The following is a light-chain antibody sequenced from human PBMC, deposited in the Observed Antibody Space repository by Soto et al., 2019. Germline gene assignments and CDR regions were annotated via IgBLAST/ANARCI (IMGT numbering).Light chain of an antibody. J-gene: IGKJ1*01. CDR1: QRVSARY. V-gene: IGKV3-20*01. CDR3: QQYSDSPPT. Sequence: SDLTQSPGPLSLSPGDRATLTCRPSQRVSARYLAWYHQKPGQAPRLLIFGASDRATGIPDRFSGSGSGTDFTLTIDRLEPEDFAMYYCQQYSDSPPTFGQGTKVDIK. CDR2: GAS.